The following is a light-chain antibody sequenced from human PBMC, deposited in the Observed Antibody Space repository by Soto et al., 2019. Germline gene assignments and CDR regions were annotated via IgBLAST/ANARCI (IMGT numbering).Light chain of an antibody. Sequence: DIQMTQSPSTLSASVGDRVTITCRASQSISSWWAWYQQKPGKAPKLLIYDASSLESGVPARFSGSGSGTEFTLTISSLQPDDCATDYCQQYNSYPLFGQGTKLEIK. V-gene: IGKV1-5*01. J-gene: IGKJ2*01. CDR2: DAS. CDR1: QSISSW. CDR3: QQYNSYPL.